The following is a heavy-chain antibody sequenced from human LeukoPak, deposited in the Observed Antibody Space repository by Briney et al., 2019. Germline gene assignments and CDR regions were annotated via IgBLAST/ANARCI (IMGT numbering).Heavy chain of an antibody. D-gene: IGHD3-10*01. CDR1: GFTFSNAW. V-gene: IGHV3-15*01. J-gene: IGHJ6*03. Sequence: GGSLRLSCAASGFTFSNAWMSWVRQAPGKGLEWVGRIKSKTDGGTTDYAAPVRGRFTISRDDSKNTLYLQMNSLKTEDTAVYYCTTDPGYYGSGSYTYYYYYMDVWGKGTTVTVSS. CDR3: TTDPGYYGSGSYTYYYYYMDV. CDR2: IKSKTDGGTT.